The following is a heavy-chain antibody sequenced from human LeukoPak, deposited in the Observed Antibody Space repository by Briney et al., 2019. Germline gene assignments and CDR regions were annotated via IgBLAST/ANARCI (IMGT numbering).Heavy chain of an antibody. CDR3: ARAVLGYCSGGSCDFDY. J-gene: IGHJ4*02. V-gene: IGHV3-48*03. CDR2: ISSSGSII. CDR1: GFTCSSYE. D-gene: IGHD2-15*01. Sequence: GGSLRLSCAAAGFTCSSYEMNWVRQAPGKGLEWVSYISSSGSIIYYADSVKGRFTISRDNAKNSLYLQMNSLRAEDTAVYYCARAVLGYCSGGSCDFDYWGQGTLVTVSS.